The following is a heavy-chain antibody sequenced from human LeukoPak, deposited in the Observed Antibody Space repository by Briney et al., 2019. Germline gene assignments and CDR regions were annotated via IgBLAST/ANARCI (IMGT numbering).Heavy chain of an antibody. J-gene: IGHJ5*02. Sequence: GGSLRLSCAASGFTFSSYSMDWVRQAPGKGLEWVSSISSSSSYIYYADSVKGRFTISRDNAKNSLYLQMNSLRAEDTAVYYCARGPTDCSGGSCYPGGWFDPWGQGTLVTVSS. CDR3: ARGPTDCSGGSCYPGGWFDP. CDR2: ISSSSSYI. D-gene: IGHD2-15*01. CDR1: GFTFSSYS. V-gene: IGHV3-21*01.